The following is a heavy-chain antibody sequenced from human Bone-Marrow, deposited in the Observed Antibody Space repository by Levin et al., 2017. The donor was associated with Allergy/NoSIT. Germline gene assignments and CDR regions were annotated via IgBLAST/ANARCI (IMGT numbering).Heavy chain of an antibody. CDR1: GFNFSTFG. CDR3: AKEDYGDYVLDS. V-gene: IGHV3-30*18. CDR2: ISYDGSNK. D-gene: IGHD4-17*01. Sequence: SCAASGFNFSTFGMHWVRQAPGKGLEWVAVISYDGSNKYYVDSVKGRFTIPRDNSKNTLFLQMNSLRAEDTAVYYCAKEDYGDYVLDSWGQGTLLTV. J-gene: IGHJ4*02.